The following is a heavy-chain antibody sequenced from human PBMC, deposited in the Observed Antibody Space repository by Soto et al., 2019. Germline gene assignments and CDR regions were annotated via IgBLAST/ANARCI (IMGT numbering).Heavy chain of an antibody. CDR3: AKDGELLWCGEGRAKSFDY. J-gene: IGHJ4*02. Sequence: EVQLLESGGGLVQPGGSLRLSCAASGFTFSSYAMSWVRQAPGKGLEWVSAISGSGGSTYYADSVKGRFTISRDNSKNTLYLQMNRLRAEDTAVYYCAKDGELLWCGEGRAKSFDYWGQGTLVTVSS. V-gene: IGHV3-23*01. D-gene: IGHD3-10*01. CDR2: ISGSGGST. CDR1: GFTFSSYA.